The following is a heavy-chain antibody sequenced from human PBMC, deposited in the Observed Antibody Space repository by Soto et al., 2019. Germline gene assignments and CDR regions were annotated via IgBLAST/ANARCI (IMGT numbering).Heavy chain of an antibody. J-gene: IGHJ6*03. CDR1: GFTFSSYS. V-gene: IGHV3-21*01. D-gene: IGHD3-10*01. Sequence: GGSLRLSCAASGFTFSSYSMNWVRQAPGKGLEWVSSISSSNSYIYYADSVKGRFTISRDNAKNSLYLQMNSLRAEDTAVYYCARDNYYGAGSLVYYMDVWGKGTTVTVSS. CDR3: ARDNYYGAGSLVYYMDV. CDR2: ISSSNSYI.